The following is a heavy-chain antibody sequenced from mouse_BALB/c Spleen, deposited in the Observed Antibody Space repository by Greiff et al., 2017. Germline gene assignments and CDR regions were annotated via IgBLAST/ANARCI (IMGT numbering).Heavy chain of an antibody. Sequence: EVQGVESGGGLVQPGGSLKLSCAASGFTFSSYGMSWVRQTPDKRLELVATINSNGGSTYYPDSVKGRFTISRDNAKNTLYLQMSSLKSEDTAMYYCARGYGNYLDYWGQGTTLTVSS. CDR1: GFTFSSYG. J-gene: IGHJ2*01. D-gene: IGHD2-1*01. V-gene: IGHV5-6-3*01. CDR3: ARGYGNYLDY. CDR2: INSNGGST.